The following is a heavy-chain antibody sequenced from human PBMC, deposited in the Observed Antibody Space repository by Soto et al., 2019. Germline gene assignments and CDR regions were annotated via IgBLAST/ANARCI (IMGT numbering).Heavy chain of an antibody. V-gene: IGHV5-51*01. J-gene: IGHJ4*02. D-gene: IGHD4-17*01. CDR3: ARETDGTTFDY. CDR1: GDRFTSYW. Sequence: PGEPLQISFKGFGDRFTSYWIGWVRQMTGRGLVWMALIDPGASDTRYSPSFQGLVTVSADRSINTAYLHWSSLKASDTAMYYCARETDGTTFDYWGQGTMVTVSS. CDR2: IDPGASDT.